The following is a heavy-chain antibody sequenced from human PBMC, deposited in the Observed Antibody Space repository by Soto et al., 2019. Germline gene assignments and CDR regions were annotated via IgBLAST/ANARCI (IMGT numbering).Heavy chain of an antibody. D-gene: IGHD6-19*01. CDR3: ARALGYSSTSRLDL. Sequence: QVQLVQSGAEVEKPGASVKVSCKASGYTFTTYDFNWVRQAPGHGLEWMGWMNPDTGNTGYAQKFQDRVTMTRDTSISTAFMALSGLTAEDTAVYYCARALGYSSTSRLDLWGQGTLVTVSS. CDR2: MNPDTGNT. CDR1: GYTFTTYD. J-gene: IGHJ4*02. V-gene: IGHV1-8*01.